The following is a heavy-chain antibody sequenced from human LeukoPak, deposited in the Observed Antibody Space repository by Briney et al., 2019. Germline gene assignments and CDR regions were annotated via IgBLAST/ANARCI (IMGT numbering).Heavy chain of an antibody. V-gene: IGHV3-20*04. CDR3: ARAGISGYFYPNEYFNH. CDR1: GFTFDDYG. J-gene: IGHJ1*01. Sequence: GGSLRLSCAASGFTFDDYGMSWVRQAPGKGLEWVSGINWNGGSTGYADSVKGRFTISRDNAKNSLYLQMNSLKVEDSAVYYCARAGISGYFYPNEYFNHWGPGTHVAVSS. D-gene: IGHD3-22*01. CDR2: INWNGGST.